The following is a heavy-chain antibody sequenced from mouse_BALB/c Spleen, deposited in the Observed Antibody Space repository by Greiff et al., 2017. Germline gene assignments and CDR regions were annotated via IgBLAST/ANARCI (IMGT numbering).Heavy chain of an antibody. Sequence: EVQRVESGGGLVQPGGSRKLSCAASGFTFSSFGMHWVRQAPEKGLEWVAYISSGSSTIYYADTVKGRFTISRDNPKNTLFLQMTSLRSEDTAMYYCARYGNYDGGFAYWGQGTLVTVSA. J-gene: IGHJ3*01. CDR3: ARYGNYDGGFAY. D-gene: IGHD2-1*01. CDR1: GFTFSSFG. V-gene: IGHV5-17*02. CDR2: ISSGSSTI.